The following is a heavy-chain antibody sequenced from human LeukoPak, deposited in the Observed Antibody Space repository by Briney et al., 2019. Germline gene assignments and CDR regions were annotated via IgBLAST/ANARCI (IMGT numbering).Heavy chain of an antibody. CDR2: IYISGST. CDR3: ARGDYYGSGPYYMDV. V-gene: IGHV4-59*11. CDR1: GLSISSHY. D-gene: IGHD3-10*01. Sequence: SETLSLTCTVSGLSISSHYCSWIRQPPGKGLEWLGYIYISGSTNYNPSLKSRVTISVDTSKNQFSLRLSSVTAADTAVYYCARGDYYGSGPYYMDVWGKGTTVTVSS. J-gene: IGHJ6*03.